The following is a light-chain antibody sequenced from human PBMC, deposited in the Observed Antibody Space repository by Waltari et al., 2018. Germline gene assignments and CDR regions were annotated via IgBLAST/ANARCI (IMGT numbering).Light chain of an antibody. CDR3: QQYGSSIMYT. Sequence: VLTQSPGTLSLSPGESATLSCRASQSLTKKYLAWYQQKPGPAPRLLIYGASSRAAGIPDRFSGSGSGTDFTLTISRLEPEDFAVYYCQQYGSSIMYTFGQGTKLEIK. CDR2: GAS. V-gene: IGKV3-20*01. CDR1: QSLTKKY. J-gene: IGKJ2*01.